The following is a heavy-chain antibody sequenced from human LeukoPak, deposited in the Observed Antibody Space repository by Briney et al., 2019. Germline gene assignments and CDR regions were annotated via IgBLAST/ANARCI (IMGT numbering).Heavy chain of an antibody. CDR1: GFTFSSYG. Sequence: PGGSLRLSCAASGFTFSSYGMHWVRQAPGKGLEWVAVISYDGSNKYYADSVKGRLTISRDNSKNTLYLQMNSLRAEDTAVYYCAKDELRFLEWLLSRMDVWGQGTTVTVSS. J-gene: IGHJ6*02. CDR2: ISYDGSNK. V-gene: IGHV3-30*18. D-gene: IGHD3-3*01. CDR3: AKDELRFLEWLLSRMDV.